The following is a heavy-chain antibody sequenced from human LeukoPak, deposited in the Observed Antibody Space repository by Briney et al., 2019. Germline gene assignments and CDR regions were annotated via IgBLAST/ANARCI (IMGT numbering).Heavy chain of an antibody. V-gene: IGHV3-33*06. CDR2: IWPDGSKK. Sequence: PGRSLRLSCAASGFTFSTYAMHWVRQAPGKGLEWVAFIWPDGSKKYYADSVKGRFAISRENSKNTVCLQMNDLRPEDTALYFCAKTSSSAESNFDYWGQGTLLTVSS. CDR3: AKTSSSAESNFDY. CDR1: GFTFSTYA. D-gene: IGHD6-25*01. J-gene: IGHJ4*02.